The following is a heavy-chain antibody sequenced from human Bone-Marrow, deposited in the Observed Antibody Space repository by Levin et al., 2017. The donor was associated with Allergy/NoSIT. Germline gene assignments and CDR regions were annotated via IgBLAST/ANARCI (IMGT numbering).Heavy chain of an antibody. V-gene: IGHV3-30*18. Sequence: PGGSLRLSCAVSGFTFRNYAMHWVRQAPGRGLEWVAFISLDGNTQYYADSVKGRFTVSRDNSNNTLHLQMNSLRVEDTAIYYCAKDTYTCSGGSCYFVDYWGQGALVTVSS. CDR2: ISLDGNTQ. J-gene: IGHJ4*02. CDR3: AKDTYTCSGGSCYFVDY. D-gene: IGHD2-15*01. CDR1: GFTFRNYA.